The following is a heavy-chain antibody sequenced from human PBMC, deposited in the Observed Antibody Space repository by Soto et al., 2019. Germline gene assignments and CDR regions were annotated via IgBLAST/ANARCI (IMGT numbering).Heavy chain of an antibody. CDR3: GRGRGYSNAWGSYYSGMDV. V-gene: IGHV4-34*01. Sequence: QVQLQQWGAGLLKPSETLSLTCAIYGGSFSNYYWNWIRQPPGKGLEWMGKINHNGSTNYSPSLKSRLTISVDTSKNQFSLKLISVTAAATAVYFCGRGRGYSNAWGSYYSGMDVWGQGTTVTVSS. J-gene: IGHJ6*02. D-gene: IGHD6-19*01. CDR1: GGSFSNYY. CDR2: INHNGST.